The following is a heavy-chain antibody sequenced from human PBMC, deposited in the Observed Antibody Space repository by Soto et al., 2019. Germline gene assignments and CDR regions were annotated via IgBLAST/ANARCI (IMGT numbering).Heavy chain of an antibody. CDR1: GFTFSSYG. J-gene: IGHJ6*02. D-gene: IGHD3-22*01. CDR3: AKVTYYYDSSGFLPGVMDV. Sequence: QVQLVESGGGVVQPGRSLRLSCAASGFTFSSYGMHWVRQAPGKGLEWVAVISYDGSNKYYADSVKGRFTISRDNSKNTLYLQMNSLRAEDTAVYYCAKVTYYYDSSGFLPGVMDVWGQGTTVTVSS. CDR2: ISYDGSNK. V-gene: IGHV3-30*18.